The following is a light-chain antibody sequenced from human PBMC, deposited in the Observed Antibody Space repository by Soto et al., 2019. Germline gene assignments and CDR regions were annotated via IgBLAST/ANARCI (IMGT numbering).Light chain of an antibody. J-gene: IGKJ4*01. V-gene: IGKV1-5*03. CDR3: QQNKSYPLT. CDR2: KAS. CDR1: HSISNW. Sequence: DIQMTQSPATLSASVGDRVTITCRASHSISNWLAWYQQKPGKAPNLLIYKASSLQTGVPSRFRGSGSGTEFTLTIFSLQPEDFAVYYCQQNKSYPLTFGGGTKVETK.